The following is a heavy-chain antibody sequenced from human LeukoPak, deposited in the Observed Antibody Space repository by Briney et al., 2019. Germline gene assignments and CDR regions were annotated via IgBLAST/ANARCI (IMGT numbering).Heavy chain of an antibody. J-gene: IGHJ4*02. D-gene: IGHD5-12*01. CDR3: ARDVEAIVATLPGSGGDDY. CDR2: IIPIFGTA. V-gene: IGHV1-69*13. Sequence: GASVKVSCKASGYTFTSYDINWVRQAPGQGLEWMGGIIPIFGTANYAQKFQGRVTITADESTSTAYMELSSLRSEDTAVYYCARDVEAIVATLPGSGGDDYWGQGTLVTVSS. CDR1: GYTFTSYD.